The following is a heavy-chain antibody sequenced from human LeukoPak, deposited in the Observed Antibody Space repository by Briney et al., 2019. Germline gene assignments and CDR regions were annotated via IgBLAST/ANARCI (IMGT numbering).Heavy chain of an antibody. V-gene: IGHV3-23*01. Sequence: PGGSLRLSCAASGFTFSSYAMSWVRQAPGKGLEWVSAISGSGGSTYYADSVKGRFTISRDNSKNTLYPQMNSLRAEDTAVYYCAKAETRRLRYFDWLSPRPYYYYGMDVWGQGTTVTVSS. CDR1: GFTFSSYA. CDR3: AKAETRRLRYFDWLSPRPYYYYGMDV. CDR2: ISGSGGST. J-gene: IGHJ6*02. D-gene: IGHD3-9*01.